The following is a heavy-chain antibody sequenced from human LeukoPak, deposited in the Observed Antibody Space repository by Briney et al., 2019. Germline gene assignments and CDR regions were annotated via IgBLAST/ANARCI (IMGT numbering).Heavy chain of an antibody. J-gene: IGHJ4*02. V-gene: IGHV3-30*18. CDR1: GFTVSV. Sequence: GGSLRLSCAASGFTVSVNWVRQAPGKGLEWVAVISYDGSSKYYADSVKGRFTISRDNSKNTLYLQMNSLRAEDTAVYYCAKATTSIAVADYWGQGTLVTVSS. D-gene: IGHD6-19*01. CDR3: AKATTSIAVADY. CDR2: ISYDGSSK.